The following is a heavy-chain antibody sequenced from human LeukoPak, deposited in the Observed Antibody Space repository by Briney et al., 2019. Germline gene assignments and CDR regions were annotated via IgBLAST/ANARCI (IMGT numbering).Heavy chain of an antibody. CDR3: ARDGSYSSGGEHWFDP. D-gene: IGHD6-19*01. J-gene: IGHJ5*02. Sequence: PGGSLRLSCAASGFTFSSYSMNWVRQAPGKGLEWVSSISSSSSYIYYADSVKGRFTISRDNAKNSLYLQMNSLRAEDTAVYYCARDGSYSSGGEHWFDPWGQGTLVTVSS. CDR1: GFTFSSYS. CDR2: ISSSSSYI. V-gene: IGHV3-21*01.